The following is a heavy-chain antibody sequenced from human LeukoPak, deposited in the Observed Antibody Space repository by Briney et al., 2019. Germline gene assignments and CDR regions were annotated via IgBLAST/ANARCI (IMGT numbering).Heavy chain of an antibody. CDR1: GGSLSSYY. CDR2: IYYSGST. V-gene: IGHV4-59*01. J-gene: IGHJ6*03. Sequence: SETLSLTCTVSGGSLSSYYWSWIRHPPGKGLEWIGYIYYSGSTNYNPSLKSRGTISVDTSKNRFSLKLSSVTAADTAVYYCARVGRGANYYYYMDVWGKGATVTVSS. CDR3: ARVGRGANYYYYMDV.